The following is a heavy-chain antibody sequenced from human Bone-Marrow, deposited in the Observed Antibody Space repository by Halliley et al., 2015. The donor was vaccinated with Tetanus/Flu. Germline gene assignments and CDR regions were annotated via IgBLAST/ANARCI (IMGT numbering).Heavy chain of an antibody. Sequence: SLRLSCTTSGFTFGNYVMSWVRRAPGKGLEWVGFIRSKPYGGTTEHAASVKGRFTISRDDSKSVAYLQMNSLKIEDTAVYYCIRGSDFYYDSSGHWCQGTLVTVSS. D-gene: IGHD3-22*01. J-gene: IGHJ4*02. V-gene: IGHV3-49*04. CDR1: GFTFGNYV. CDR3: IRGSDFYYDSSGH. CDR2: IRSKPYGGTT.